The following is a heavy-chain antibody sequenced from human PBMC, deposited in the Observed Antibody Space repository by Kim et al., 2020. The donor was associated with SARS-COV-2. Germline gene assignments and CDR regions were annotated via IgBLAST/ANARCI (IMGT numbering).Heavy chain of an antibody. CDR2: INDSGST. J-gene: IGHJ3*02. Sequence: SETLSLTCAVYGGSFSGYYWSWIRQPPGKGLEWIGEINDSGSTNYNPSLKSRVTISGDTSKNQFSLKLSAVTAADTAVYYCARGPSWDAFYIWGQGTTVTVSS. CDR3: ARGPSWDAFYI. V-gene: IGHV4-34*01. CDR1: GGSFSGYY.